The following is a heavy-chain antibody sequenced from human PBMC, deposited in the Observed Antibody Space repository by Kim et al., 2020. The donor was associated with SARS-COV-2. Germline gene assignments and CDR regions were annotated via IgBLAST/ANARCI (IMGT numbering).Heavy chain of an antibody. V-gene: IGHV3-23*01. D-gene: IGHD2-21*02. CDR3: AKARSLSTVVTGFDY. J-gene: IGHJ4*02. Sequence: SVGGRFTISRDTPKNSLYLQMNSLRAEDTALYYCAKARSLSTVVTGFDYWGEGTLVVVSS.